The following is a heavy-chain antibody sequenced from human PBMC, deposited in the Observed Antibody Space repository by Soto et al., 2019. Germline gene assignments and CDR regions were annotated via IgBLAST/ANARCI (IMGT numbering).Heavy chain of an antibody. CDR3: ARDSYSSGSYYSPQNWLDP. CDR2: TYYRSKWYN. Sequence: SQTLSLTCAISGDSVSSNSAAWNWIRQSPSRGLEWLGRTYYRSKWYNDYAVSVKSRININPDTSKNQFSLQLNSVTPEDTAVYYCARDSYSSGSYYSPQNWLDPWGQGTPVTVSS. CDR1: GDSVSSNSAA. D-gene: IGHD3-10*01. V-gene: IGHV6-1*01. J-gene: IGHJ5*02.